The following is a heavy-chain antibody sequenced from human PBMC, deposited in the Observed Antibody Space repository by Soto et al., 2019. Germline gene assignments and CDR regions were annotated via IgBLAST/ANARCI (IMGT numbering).Heavy chain of an antibody. J-gene: IGHJ1*01. D-gene: IGHD3-10*01. V-gene: IGHV3-53*04. CDR2: IYSGGST. CDR1: GFTVSSNY. Sequence: EVQLVESGGALVQPGGSLRLSCAASGFTVSSNYMSWVRQAPGKGLEWVSVIYSGGSTYYADSVKGRFTISRHNSKNTLYLQMNSLRAEDTAVYYCARGRGVTNSRSEYFQHWGQGTLVTVSS. CDR3: ARGRGVTNSRSEYFQH.